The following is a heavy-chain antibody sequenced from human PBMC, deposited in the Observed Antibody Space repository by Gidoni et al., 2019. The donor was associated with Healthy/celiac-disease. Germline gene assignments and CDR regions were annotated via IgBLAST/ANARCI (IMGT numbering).Heavy chain of an antibody. CDR3: ARDPGYSSSWYYFDY. Sequence: QVQLVESGGGVVHPGRSLRLSCAASGFTFSSYAMHWVRQALGKGREWVAGISYDGSNKYYADSVKGRFTISRDNSKNTLYLQMNSLRAEDTAVYYCARDPGYSSSWYYFDYWGQGTLVTVSS. D-gene: IGHD6-13*01. V-gene: IGHV3-30-3*01. CDR1: GFTFSSYA. CDR2: ISYDGSNK. J-gene: IGHJ4*02.